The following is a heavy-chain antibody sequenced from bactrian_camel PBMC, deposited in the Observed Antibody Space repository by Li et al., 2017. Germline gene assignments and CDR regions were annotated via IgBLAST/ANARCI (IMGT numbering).Heavy chain of an antibody. D-gene: IGHD3*01. J-gene: IGHJ4*01. CDR1: GFTLSRYG. Sequence: HVQLVESGGRSVQPGGSLTLSCVASGFTLSRYGMAWLRQAPGKAHEGVAGIDSSDSTAYADSVKGRFTISKDNAKNTLYLQMNGLKPEDTAMYYCVAMAAREGHKASRGPCDTDGISFQGQGTQVTVS. CDR2: IDSSDST. V-gene: IGHV3S1*01.